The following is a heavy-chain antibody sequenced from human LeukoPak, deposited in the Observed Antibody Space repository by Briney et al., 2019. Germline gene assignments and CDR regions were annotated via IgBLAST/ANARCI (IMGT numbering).Heavy chain of an antibody. D-gene: IGHD1-1*01. CDR2: IGTDGSYI. Sequence: GGSLRLSCAASGFTFSSHNMNWVRQAPMKGLEWVSSIGTDGSYIYYADSVQGRFTIPRDNAKNSLYLQMNSLTAEDTAVYYCARKMKTGDRVGTFDIWGQGTMVTVSS. CDR3: ARKMKTGDRVGTFDI. J-gene: IGHJ3*02. CDR1: GFTFSSHN. V-gene: IGHV3-21*01.